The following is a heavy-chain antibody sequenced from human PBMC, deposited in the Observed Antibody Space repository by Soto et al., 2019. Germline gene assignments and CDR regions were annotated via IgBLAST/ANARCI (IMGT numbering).Heavy chain of an antibody. D-gene: IGHD1-26*01. Sequence: TLSLTCAVYGGSFSAYYWSWVRQPPGKGLEWIGEIIHSESTKYNPSLKSRVTISVDTSKNQFSLKLSSVTAADTAVYYCARQRPTDGRWEFTNYYGMDVWGQGTPVTVSS. J-gene: IGHJ6*02. V-gene: IGHV4-34*12. CDR2: IIHSEST. CDR3: ARQRPTDGRWEFTNYYGMDV. CDR1: GGSFSAYY.